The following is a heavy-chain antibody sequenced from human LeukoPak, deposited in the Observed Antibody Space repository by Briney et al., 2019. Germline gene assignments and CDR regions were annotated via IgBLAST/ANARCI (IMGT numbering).Heavy chain of an antibody. Sequence: PGGSLKLSCAASGFTFSGSAMHWVRQASGKGLEWVGRIRSKANSYATAYAASVKGRFTISRDDSKNTAYLQMNSLKTEDTAVYYCTRPMSIAARPWARMDYMDVWGKGTTVTVSS. V-gene: IGHV3-73*01. D-gene: IGHD6-6*01. CDR2: IRSKANSYAT. CDR3: TRPMSIAARPWARMDYMDV. J-gene: IGHJ6*03. CDR1: GFTFSGSA.